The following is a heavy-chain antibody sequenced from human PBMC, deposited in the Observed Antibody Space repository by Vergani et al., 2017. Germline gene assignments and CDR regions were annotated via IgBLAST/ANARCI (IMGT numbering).Heavy chain of an antibody. CDR2: ISGPGLST. CDR3: VKEKIGLGSYFFDS. Sequence: QVQLVESGGGVVQPGGSLRLSCAASGFTFNSYGMHWVRQAPGKGLEWVSSISGPGLSTYYADSVKGRFSISRDNSKNTVFLQMHSLRAEDTAIYYCVKEKIGLGSYFFDSWGHGILVTVSS. J-gene: IGHJ4*01. D-gene: IGHD2/OR15-2a*01. CDR1: GFTFNSYG. V-gene: IGHV3-NL1*01.